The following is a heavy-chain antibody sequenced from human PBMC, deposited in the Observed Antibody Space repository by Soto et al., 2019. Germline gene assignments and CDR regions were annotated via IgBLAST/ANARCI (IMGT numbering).Heavy chain of an antibody. CDR1: GGTFSSYA. CDR2: IIPIFGTA. J-gene: IGHJ6*02. D-gene: IGHD1-7*01. CDR3: AGPPELTRIYYYYGMDV. V-gene: IGHV1-69*13. Sequence: SVKVSCKASGGTFSSYAISWVRQAPGQGLEWMGGIIPIFGTADYAQKFQGRVTITADESTSTAYMELSSLRSEDTAVYYCAGPPELTRIYYYYGMDVWGQGTTVTVSS.